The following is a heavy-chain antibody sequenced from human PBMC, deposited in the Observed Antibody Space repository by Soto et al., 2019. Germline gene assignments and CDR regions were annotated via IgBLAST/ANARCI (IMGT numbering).Heavy chain of an antibody. Sequence: GESLQISCKGSGYSFTSYWIGWVRQMPGKGLEWMGIIYPGDSDTRYSPSFQGQVTISADKSISTAYLQWSSLKASDTAMYYCARSEPYSSSFVNFDYWGQGTLVTVSS. CDR2: IYPGDSDT. CDR1: GYSFTSYW. V-gene: IGHV5-51*01. J-gene: IGHJ4*02. D-gene: IGHD6-6*01. CDR3: ARSEPYSSSFVNFDY.